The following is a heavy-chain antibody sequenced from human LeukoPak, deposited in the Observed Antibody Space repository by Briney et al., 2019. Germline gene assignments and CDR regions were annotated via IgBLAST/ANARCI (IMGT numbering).Heavy chain of an antibody. D-gene: IGHD2-2*02. J-gene: IGHJ6*02. CDR1: GFTFSSYG. V-gene: IGHV3-33*01. CDR2: IWYDGSNK. Sequence: GGSLRLSCAASGFTFSSYGMHWVRQAPGKGLEWVAVIWYDGSNKYYADSVKGRFTISRDNSKNTLYLQMNSLRAEDTAVYYCAREGGIVVVPAAILGDYYYYGMDVWGQGTTVTVSS. CDR3: AREGGIVVVPAAILGDYYYYGMDV.